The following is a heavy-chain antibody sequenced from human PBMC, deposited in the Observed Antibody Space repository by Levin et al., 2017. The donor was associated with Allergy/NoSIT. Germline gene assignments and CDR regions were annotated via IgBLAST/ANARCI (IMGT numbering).Heavy chain of an antibody. Sequence: GGSLRLSCAASGFTFSSYGMHWVRQAPGKGLEWVAVISYHGNNKYYADSVKGRFTISRDNSKNTLYLQMDSLRAEDTAVYYCAKDDLYYHASGVNPFYYYGMDVWGQGTTVTVSS. CDR3: AKDDLYYHASGVNPFYYYGMDV. D-gene: IGHD3-10*01. V-gene: IGHV3-30*18. CDR1: GFTFSSYG. CDR2: ISYHGNNK. J-gene: IGHJ6*02.